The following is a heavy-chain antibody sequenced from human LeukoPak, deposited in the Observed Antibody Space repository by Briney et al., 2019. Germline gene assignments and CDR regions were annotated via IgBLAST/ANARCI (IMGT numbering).Heavy chain of an antibody. J-gene: IGHJ4*02. D-gene: IGHD3-22*01. CDR3: ARFYDGSGFLWHYFDF. CDR1: GGSISSGGYY. Sequence: SQTLSLTCTVSGGSISSGGYYWSWIRQHPGKGLEWIGYIYYSGSTYYNPSLKSRVTISVDTSKNQFSLKLSSVTAADTAVYYCARFYDGSGFLWHYFDFWGQGTLVTVSS. V-gene: IGHV4-31*03. CDR2: IYYSGST.